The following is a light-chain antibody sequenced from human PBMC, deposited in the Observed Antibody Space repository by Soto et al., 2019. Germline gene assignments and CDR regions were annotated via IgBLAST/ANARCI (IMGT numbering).Light chain of an antibody. J-gene: IGKJ5*01. V-gene: IGKV3-15*01. CDR1: QSVGSL. CDR2: GAS. Sequence: VLTQSPATLSVSPGEGATLSCRASQSVGSLLAWYQQKPGQAPRLLIYGASTRAAGLPDRFSGSGSGTEFTLRISSLQSEDFAVYYCQQYNQWPITFGQGARLEIK. CDR3: QQYNQWPIT.